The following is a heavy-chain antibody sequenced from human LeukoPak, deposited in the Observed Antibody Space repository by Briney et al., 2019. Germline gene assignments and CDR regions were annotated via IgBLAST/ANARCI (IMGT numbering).Heavy chain of an antibody. D-gene: IGHD2-15*01. CDR3: ARGRYCSADICSGGDAFDI. J-gene: IGHJ3*02. V-gene: IGHV4-59*12. CDR1: GASISSYF. CDR2: IYYSGST. Sequence: SETLSLTCTVSGASISSYFWTWIRQSPGKGLEWIGYIYYSGSTNYNPSLKSRVTISVDTSKNQFSLKLSSVTAADTAVYYCARGRYCSADICSGGDAFDIWGQGTMVSVSS.